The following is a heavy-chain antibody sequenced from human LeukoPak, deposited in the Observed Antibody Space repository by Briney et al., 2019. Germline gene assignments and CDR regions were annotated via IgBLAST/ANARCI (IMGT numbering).Heavy chain of an antibody. V-gene: IGHV3-48*03. D-gene: IGHD5-18*01. Sequence: GGSLRLSCAASRFIFNNYEMNWVRQAPGKGLEWVSSINSGHTIVYYADSVQGRFTISRDNVKNSVFLQMNSLRVEDTAVYYCARGDSKSFDIWGRGTMVTVSS. CDR1: RFIFNNYE. J-gene: IGHJ3*02. CDR3: ARGDSKSFDI. CDR2: INSGHTIV.